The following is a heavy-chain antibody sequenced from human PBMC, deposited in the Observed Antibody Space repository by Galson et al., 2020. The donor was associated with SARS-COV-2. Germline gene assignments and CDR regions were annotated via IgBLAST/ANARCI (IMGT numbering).Heavy chain of an antibody. J-gene: IGHJ6*02. Sequence: SVKVSCKASGGTFSSYAISWVRQAPGQGLEWMGGIIPIFGTANYAQKFQGRVTITADKSTSTAYMELSSLRSEDTAVYYCARGRTAMVQKTTSGMDVWGQGTTVTVSS. D-gene: IGHD5-18*01. V-gene: IGHV1-69*06. CDR1: GGTFSSYA. CDR2: IIPIFGTA. CDR3: ARGRTAMVQKTTSGMDV.